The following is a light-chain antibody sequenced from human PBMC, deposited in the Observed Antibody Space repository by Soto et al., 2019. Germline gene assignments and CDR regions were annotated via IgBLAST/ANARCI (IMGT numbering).Light chain of an antibody. CDR1: QSVRTY. CDR3: QQRNNWPRT. J-gene: IGKJ1*01. Sequence: EIVLTQSPATLSLSPGERATLSCRASQSVRTYLAWYQQKHGQAPRLLIYDAYKRATDIQARFSGSGSGTNFTFTFSCLGPEDFAVYYCQQRNNWPRTFGQGTKV. CDR2: DAY. V-gene: IGKV3-11*01.